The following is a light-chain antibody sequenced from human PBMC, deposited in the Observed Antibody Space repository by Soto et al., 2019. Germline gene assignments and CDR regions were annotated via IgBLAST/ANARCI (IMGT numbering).Light chain of an antibody. CDR3: QQYGSSPLT. CDR1: QRVSSSY. Sequence: EIVLTQSPGTLSLSPGERAALSCRASQRVSSSYLAWYQQKPGQAPRLLIYGASSRATDIPDRFSGSGSGTDFTLTISRLEPEDFAVYYCQQYGSSPLTFGGGTTVESK. CDR2: GAS. V-gene: IGKV3-20*01. J-gene: IGKJ4*01.